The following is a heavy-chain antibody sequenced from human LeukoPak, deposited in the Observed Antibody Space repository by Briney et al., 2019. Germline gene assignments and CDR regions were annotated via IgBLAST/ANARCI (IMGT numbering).Heavy chain of an antibody. CDR1: GGSISSYY. D-gene: IGHD3-3*01. CDR2: IYYSGST. V-gene: IGHV4-59*01. J-gene: IGHJ4*02. CDR3: ARAPPSYYDFWSGHYFDY. Sequence: SETLSLTCTVSGGSISSYYWSWIRQPPGKGLEWIGYIYYSGSTNYNPSLKSRVTISVDTSKNQFSLKLSSVTAADTAVYYCARAPPSYYDFWSGHYFDYWGQGTLVTVSS.